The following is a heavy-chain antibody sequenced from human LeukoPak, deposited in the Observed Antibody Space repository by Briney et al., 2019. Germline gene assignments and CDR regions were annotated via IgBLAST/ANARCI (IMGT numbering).Heavy chain of an antibody. CDR3: ARRRSMTTVTSFDY. CDR2: MNPNSGNT. V-gene: IGHV1-8*01. J-gene: IGHJ4*02. D-gene: IGHD4-17*01. CDR1: GYTFTSYD. Sequence: ASVKVSCKASGYTFTSYDINWVRQATGQGLEWMGWMNPNSGNTGYAQKFQGRVTMTRNTSISTAYTELSSLRSEDTAVYYCARRRSMTTVTSFDYWGQGTLVTVSS.